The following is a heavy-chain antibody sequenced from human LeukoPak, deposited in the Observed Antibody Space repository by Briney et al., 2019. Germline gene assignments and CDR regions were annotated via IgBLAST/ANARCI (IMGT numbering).Heavy chain of an antibody. Sequence: SETLSLTCTVSGGSISSGDYYWSWIRQPPGKGLEWIGYIYYSGSTYYNPSLKSRVTISVDTSKNQFSLKLSSVTAADTAVYYCARESNKVVRRVIITHAFDYWGQGTLVTASS. D-gene: IGHD3-10*01. J-gene: IGHJ4*02. CDR3: ARESNKVVRRVIITHAFDY. CDR2: IYYSGST. V-gene: IGHV4-30-4*08. CDR1: GGSISSGDYY.